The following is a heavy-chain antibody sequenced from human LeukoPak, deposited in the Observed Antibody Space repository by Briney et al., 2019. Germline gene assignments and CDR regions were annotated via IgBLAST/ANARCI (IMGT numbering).Heavy chain of an antibody. V-gene: IGHV4-59*01. D-gene: IGHD3-16*01. J-gene: IGHJ4*02. CDR3: TRGAGWLIDY. Sequence: SETLSLTCTVSDDSISDYYRGWIRQPPGKGLEWIGYFYNSGRSTYNPSLKSRVTISADTSKNHLSLKLNSVTTADTAVYYCTRGAGWLIDYWGQGILVTVSP. CDR2: FYNSGRS. CDR1: DDSISDYY.